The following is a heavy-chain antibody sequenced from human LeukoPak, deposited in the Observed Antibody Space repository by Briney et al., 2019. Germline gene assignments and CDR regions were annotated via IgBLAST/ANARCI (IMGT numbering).Heavy chain of an antibody. CDR3: ARDFADYGDSRDAFDI. J-gene: IGHJ3*02. Sequence: PSETLSLTCTVSGGSISSGGYYRSWIRQHPGKGLEWIGYIYYSGSTYYNPSLKSRVTISVDTSKNQFSLKLSSVTAADTAVYYCARDFADYGDSRDAFDIWGQGTMVTVSS. CDR2: IYYSGST. D-gene: IGHD4-17*01. CDR1: GGSISSGGYY. V-gene: IGHV4-31*03.